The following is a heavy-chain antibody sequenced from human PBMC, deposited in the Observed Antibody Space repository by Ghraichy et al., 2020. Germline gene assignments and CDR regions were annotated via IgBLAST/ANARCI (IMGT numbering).Heavy chain of an antibody. CDR3: ARFNQVDVDTAMAPWWGGYYYFFGM. Sequence: TNYNPSLKSRVTISVDTSKNQFSLKLSSVTAADTAVYYCARFNQVDVDTAMAPWWGGYYYFFGM. CDR2: T. V-gene: IGHV4-59*01. J-gene: IGHJ6*01. D-gene: IGHD5-18*01.